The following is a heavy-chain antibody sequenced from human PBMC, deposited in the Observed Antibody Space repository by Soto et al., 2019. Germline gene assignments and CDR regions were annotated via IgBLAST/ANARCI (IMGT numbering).Heavy chain of an antibody. CDR2: ITGTGGNT. CDR3: ARIRGYWYGLDV. V-gene: IGHV3-23*01. J-gene: IGHJ6*02. Sequence: EVQLLESGGGLVQPGGSLRLSYAASEFPLSTYGMTWVRQAPGKGLEWVSAITGTGGNTYYVDSVKGRFTSSRDNSKNMLYLQVNSLRVEDTAVYYCARIRGYWYGLDVWGQGTTVTVSS. CDR1: EFPLSTYG.